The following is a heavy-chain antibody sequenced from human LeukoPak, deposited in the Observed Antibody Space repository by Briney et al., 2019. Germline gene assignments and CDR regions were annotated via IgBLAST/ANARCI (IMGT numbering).Heavy chain of an antibody. CDR2: MNPNSVNT. J-gene: IGHJ5*02. V-gene: IGHV1-8*01. CDR3: ARGRGSGHKENWFDP. CDR1: VYTFTTYD. Sequence: SSVNVSCKASVYTFTTYDINWVRQATGQGLEWMGGMNPNSVNTGYAQKFQGRVTMTRNTSITTAYMELSSLRSEDTAVYYRARGRGSGHKENWFDPWGQGTLVTVSS. D-gene: IGHD6-19*01.